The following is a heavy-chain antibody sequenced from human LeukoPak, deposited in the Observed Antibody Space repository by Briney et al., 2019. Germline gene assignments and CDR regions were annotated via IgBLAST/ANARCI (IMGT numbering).Heavy chain of an antibody. D-gene: IGHD3-3*01. CDR1: GGSFSGYY. CDR3: ARSLWSGYYSNWFDP. J-gene: IGHJ5*02. Sequence: SETLSLTCAVYGGSFSGYYWSWIRQPPGKGLEWIGEINHSGSTNYNPSLKSRVTMSVDTSKNQFSLKLSSVTAADTAVYYCARSLWSGYYSNWFDPWGQGTLVTVSS. V-gene: IGHV4-34*01. CDR2: INHSGST.